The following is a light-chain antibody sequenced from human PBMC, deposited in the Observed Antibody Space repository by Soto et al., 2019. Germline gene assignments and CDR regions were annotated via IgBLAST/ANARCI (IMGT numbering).Light chain of an antibody. J-gene: IGKJ3*01. V-gene: IGKV1D-12*01. CDR3: QQANSFPPFT. CDR1: QGISSW. CDR2: AAS. Sequence: DIQMTQSPSSVSASVGDRVTITCRASQGISSWLAWYQKKPGQAPKLLIYAASSLQTGVPSRFSGSGSGTDFTLTISSLQPEDFATYYCQQANSFPPFTFGPGTKVDIK.